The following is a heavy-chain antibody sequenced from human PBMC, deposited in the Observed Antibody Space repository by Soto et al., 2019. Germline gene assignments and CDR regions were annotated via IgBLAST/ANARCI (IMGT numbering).Heavy chain of an antibody. V-gene: IGHV4-39*01. Sequence: PSDPLSHTCTVSGDLITSNPYFWGWIRQPPGQGLEWIGSIYNSGGTYHNPSLKSRVTISVDRSNNQFSLKLTFVTAADTAFYYCARHFSVDHFDYWGQGALVTVSS. CDR1: GDLITSNPYF. J-gene: IGHJ4*02. CDR2: IYNSGGT. D-gene: IGHD3-9*01. CDR3: ARHFSVDHFDY.